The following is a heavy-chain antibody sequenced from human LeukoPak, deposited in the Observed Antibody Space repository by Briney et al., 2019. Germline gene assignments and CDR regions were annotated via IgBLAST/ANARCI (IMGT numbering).Heavy chain of an antibody. V-gene: IGHV1-18*01. CDR2: ISAYNGNT. Sequence: ASVKVSCKASGYTFTSYGISWVRQAPGQGLEWMGWISAYNGNTNYAQKLQGRVTMTTDTSTSTAYMELRSLRSDDTAVYYCARDERAAAATGTNLNYWGQGSLVTVSS. D-gene: IGHD6-13*01. J-gene: IGHJ4*02. CDR1: GYTFTSYG. CDR3: ARDERAAAATGTNLNY.